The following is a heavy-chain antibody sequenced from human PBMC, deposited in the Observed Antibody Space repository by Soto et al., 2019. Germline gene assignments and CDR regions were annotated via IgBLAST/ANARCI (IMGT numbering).Heavy chain of an antibody. D-gene: IGHD1-1*01. Sequence: EVQLLESGGGLVQPGGSLRLSCAASGFTFSSYAMNWVRQAPGKGLEWVSVISGSGGSTYYADSVKGRFTISRDNSKNPLYPQMNSLRAEDTAVYYCAKRATGTYFDYWGQGTRVTVSS. V-gene: IGHV3-23*01. CDR2: ISGSGGST. J-gene: IGHJ4*02. CDR3: AKRATGTYFDY. CDR1: GFTFSSYA.